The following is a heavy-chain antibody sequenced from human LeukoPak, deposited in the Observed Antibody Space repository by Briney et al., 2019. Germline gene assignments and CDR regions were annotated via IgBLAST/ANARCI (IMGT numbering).Heavy chain of an antibody. Sequence: GGSLRLSCVASGFTFSDSFMSWMRQAPGKGLEWVSYISSSGRSMYYADSVKGRFTISRDNAKNSLYLQMNSLRADDTAVYYCARDYRAVNIYSFYDPWGQGTPVTVSS. CDR1: GFTFSDSF. CDR2: ISSSGRSM. D-gene: IGHD4-11*01. V-gene: IGHV3-11*01. J-gene: IGHJ5*02. CDR3: ARDYRAVNIYSFYDP.